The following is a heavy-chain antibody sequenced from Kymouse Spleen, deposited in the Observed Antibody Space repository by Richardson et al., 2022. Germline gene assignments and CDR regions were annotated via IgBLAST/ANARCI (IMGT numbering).Heavy chain of an antibody. J-gene: IGHJ4*02. CDR3: AKEDSGSYFFDY. CDR2: ISYDGSNK. Sequence: QVQLVESGGGVVQPGRSLRLSCAASGFTFSSYGMHWVRQAPGKGLEWVAVISYDGSNKYYADSVKGRFTISRDNSKNTLYLQMNSLRAEDTAVYYCAKEDSGSYFFDYWGQGTLVTVSS. D-gene: IGHD1-26*01. CDR1: GFTFSSYG. V-gene: IGHV3-30*18.